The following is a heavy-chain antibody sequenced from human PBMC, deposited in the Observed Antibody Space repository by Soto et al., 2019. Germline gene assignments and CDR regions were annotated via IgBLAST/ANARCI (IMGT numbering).Heavy chain of an antibody. V-gene: IGHV4-34*01. CDR1: GGSFSGYY. Sequence: NPSETLSLTCAVYGGSFSGYYWSWIRQPPGKGLEWIGEINHSGSTNYNPSLKSRVTISVDTSKNQFSLKLSSVTAADTAVYYCARGRRGSSARFYYYYGMDVWGQGTTVTVSS. D-gene: IGHD6-6*01. CDR2: INHSGST. J-gene: IGHJ6*02. CDR3: ARGRRGSSARFYYYYGMDV.